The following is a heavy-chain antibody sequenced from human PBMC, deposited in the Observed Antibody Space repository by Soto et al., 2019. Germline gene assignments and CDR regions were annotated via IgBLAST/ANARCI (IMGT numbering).Heavy chain of an antibody. CDR2: IIPIFGTA. CDR3: ASCSSWYSHYFFYRMDV. CDR1: GGTFSSYA. D-gene: IGHD6-13*01. V-gene: IGHV1-69*01. J-gene: IGHJ6*02. Sequence: QVQLVQSGAEVKKPGSSVKVSCKASGGTFSSYAISWVRQAPGQGLEWMGGIIPIFGTANYAQKFQGRVTITADESTSTAYMELCRFRCEEMAVYYCASCSSWYSHYFFYRMDVWGQWTTVTVSS.